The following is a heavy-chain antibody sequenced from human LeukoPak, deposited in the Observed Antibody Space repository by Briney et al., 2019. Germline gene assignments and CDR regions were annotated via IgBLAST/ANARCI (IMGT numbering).Heavy chain of an antibody. D-gene: IGHD5-24*01. CDR2: INPSAGST. V-gene: IGHV1-46*01. CDR3: ARVGGRWLQFDY. Sequence: GASVKGSGKASGYTVTSYYMHWVRQAPGQGLEWMGIINPSAGSTSYAQKFQGRVTMTSDMSTSTVYMELSSLRSEDTAVYYCARVGGRWLQFDYWGQGTLVTVSS. CDR1: GYTVTSYY. J-gene: IGHJ4*02.